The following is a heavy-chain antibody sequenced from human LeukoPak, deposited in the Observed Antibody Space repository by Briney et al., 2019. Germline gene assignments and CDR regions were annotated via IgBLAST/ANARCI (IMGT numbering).Heavy chain of an antibody. CDR3: ARAGLGAFDI. CDR1: GFTFSSTW. V-gene: IGHV3-20*04. Sequence: PGGSLRLSCAASGFTFSSTWMSWVRQAPGKGLEWVSGINWNGGSTGYADSVKGRFTISRDNAKNSLYLQMNSLRAEDTALYYCARAGLGAFDIWGQGTMVTVSS. J-gene: IGHJ3*02. CDR2: INWNGGST.